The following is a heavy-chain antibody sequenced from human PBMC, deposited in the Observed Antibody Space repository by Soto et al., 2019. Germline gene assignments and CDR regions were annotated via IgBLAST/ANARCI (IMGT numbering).Heavy chain of an antibody. V-gene: IGHV3-30*18. D-gene: IGHD1-26*01. J-gene: IGHJ3*02. CDR3: TKGETSGRVPPFSCHI. Sequence: QVQLVESAGGVVQPGGSLRLSCSTSGFTFSDYAMHWVRQAPGKGLEWVATVSSDGNAEYYAASVKGRFAISKDNSMGTLFLQMDSLGADDTGVYYCTKGETSGRVPPFSCHIWGQGTMVTVSS. CDR2: VSSDGNAE. CDR1: GFTFSDYA.